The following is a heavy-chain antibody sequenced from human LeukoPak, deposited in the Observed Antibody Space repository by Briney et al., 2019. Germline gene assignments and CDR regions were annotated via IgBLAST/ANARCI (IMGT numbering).Heavy chain of an antibody. CDR1: GYTFTGYY. CDR3: ARLLRYFDPVDY. CDR2: INPNSGGT. J-gene: IGHJ4*02. Sequence: ASVKVSCKASGYTFTGYYIHWVRQAPGQGLEWMGWINPNSGGTNYAQKFQGRVTITRDTSISTAYMELSRLRSDDTAGYYCARLLRYFDPVDYWGQGTLVTVSS. V-gene: IGHV1-2*02. D-gene: IGHD3-9*01.